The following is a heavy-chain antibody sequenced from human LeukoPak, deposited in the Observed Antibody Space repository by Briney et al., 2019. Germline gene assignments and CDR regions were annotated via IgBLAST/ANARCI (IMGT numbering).Heavy chain of an antibody. CDR2: ISSSSSYI. D-gene: IGHD5-18*01. J-gene: IGHJ4*02. Sequence: GGSLRLSCAASGFTFSRYNMNWVRQAPGKGLEWVSFISSSSSYIYYADSVKGRFTISRDNAKTSLYLQMNSLRAEDTAVYYCARHLSGVTGYTYGRGIDYWGQGTLVTVSS. V-gene: IGHV3-21*01. CDR1: GFTFSRYN. CDR3: ARHLSGVTGYTYGRGIDY.